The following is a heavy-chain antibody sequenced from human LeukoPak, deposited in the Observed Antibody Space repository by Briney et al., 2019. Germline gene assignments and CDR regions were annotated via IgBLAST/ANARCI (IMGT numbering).Heavy chain of an antibody. CDR3: ARDPPTIFGVVMLMDV. D-gene: IGHD3-3*01. CDR1: GFTFSSYS. J-gene: IGHJ6*04. V-gene: IGHV3-21*01. CDR2: ISSSSSYI. Sequence: GGSLRLSCAASGFTFSSYSMNWVRQAPGKGLEWVSSISSSSSYIYYADSVKGRFTISRDNAKNSLYLQMNSLRAEDTAVYYCARDPPTIFGVVMLMDVWGRGTTVTVSS.